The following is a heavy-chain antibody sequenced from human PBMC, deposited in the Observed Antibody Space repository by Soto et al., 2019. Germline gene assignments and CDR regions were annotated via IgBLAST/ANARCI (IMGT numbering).Heavy chain of an antibody. CDR1: GYTFTGYY. CDR2: INPNSGGT. CDR3: AILSINKPYYYYGMDV. D-gene: IGHD2-15*01. Sequence: ASVKVSCKASGYTFTGYYMHWVRQAPGQGLEWMGWINPNSGGTNYAQKFQGRVTMTRDTSISTAYMELSRLRSDDTAVYYCAILSINKPYYYYGMDVWGQGTTVTVYS. V-gene: IGHV1-2*02. J-gene: IGHJ6*02.